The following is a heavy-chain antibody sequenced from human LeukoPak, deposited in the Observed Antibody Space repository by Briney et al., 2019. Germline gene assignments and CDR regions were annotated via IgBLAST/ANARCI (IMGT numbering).Heavy chain of an antibody. D-gene: IGHD6-13*01. CDR3: ARGAGQLVLSAEYFQH. CDR2: ISSSGSTI. V-gene: IGHV3-48*03. J-gene: IGHJ1*01. CDR1: GFTFSSYE. Sequence: GGSLRLSCAASGFTFSSYEMNWVRQAPGKGLEWVSYISSSGSTIYYADSVKGRFTTSRDNSKNTLYLQMNSLRAEDTAVYYCARGAGQLVLSAEYFQHWGQGTLVTVSS.